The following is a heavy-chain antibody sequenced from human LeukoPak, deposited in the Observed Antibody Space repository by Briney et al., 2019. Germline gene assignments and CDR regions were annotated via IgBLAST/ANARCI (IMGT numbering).Heavy chain of an antibody. CDR1: GGSISSYY. J-gene: IGHJ6*03. D-gene: IGHD3-10*01. CDR2: IYYSGGT. CDR3: ARGNDGSGSFHYYMDV. Sequence: PSETLSLTCTVSGGSISSYYWSWIRQPPGKGLEWIGYIYYSGGTNYNPSLKSRVTISVATSKNQFSLKLSSVPAADTAVYYCARGNDGSGSFHYYMDVWGKGTTVTVSS. V-gene: IGHV4-59*01.